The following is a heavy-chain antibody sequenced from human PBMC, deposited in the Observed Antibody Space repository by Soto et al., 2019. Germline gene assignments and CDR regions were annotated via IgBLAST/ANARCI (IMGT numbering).Heavy chain of an antibody. D-gene: IGHD3-3*01. CDR2: IIPILGIA. J-gene: IGHJ4*02. V-gene: IGHV1-69*02. Sequence: SVKVSCKASGGTFSSYTISWVRQAPGQGLEWMGRIIPILGIANYAQKFQGRVTITADKSTSTAYMELSSLRSEDTAVYYCVGPNYDFWSGYVYWGQGTLVTVSS. CDR3: VGPNYDFWSGYVY. CDR1: GGTFSSYT.